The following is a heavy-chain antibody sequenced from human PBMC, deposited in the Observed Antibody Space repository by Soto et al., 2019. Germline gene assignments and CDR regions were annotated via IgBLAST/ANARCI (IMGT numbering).Heavy chain of an antibody. CDR2: ISYDGTNK. V-gene: IGHV3-30*18. CDR3: ANDLWFGELLGAPYDC. Sequence: QVQLVDSGGDVVQPGRSLRLSCAASGFTFSRFGMHWVRQAPGKGLEWVATISYDGTNKYYADSVKGRFTISRDNSKNTLFLQMNSLRAEDTAVYYCANDLWFGELLGAPYDCWGQGTLVTVSS. CDR1: GFTFSRFG. D-gene: IGHD3-10*01. J-gene: IGHJ4*02.